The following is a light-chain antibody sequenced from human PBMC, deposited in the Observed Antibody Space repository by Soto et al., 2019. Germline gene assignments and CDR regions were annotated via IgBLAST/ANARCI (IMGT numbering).Light chain of an antibody. J-gene: IGLJ3*02. CDR2: EVT. V-gene: IGLV2-23*02. CDR1: RSDVGSYNS. Sequence: QSVLTQPASVSGSPGQSITISCTGTRSDVGSYNSIAWYQQLPGKAPRVMIFEVTKRPSGISNRFSGSKSGSTASLTISGLQAEDEADYFCFSYAGSSIWVFGGGPKLTVL. CDR3: FSYAGSSIWV.